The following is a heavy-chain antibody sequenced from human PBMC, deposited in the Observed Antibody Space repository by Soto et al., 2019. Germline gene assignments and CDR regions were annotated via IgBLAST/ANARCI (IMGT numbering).Heavy chain of an antibody. J-gene: IGHJ3*02. CDR2: MNPNSGNT. V-gene: IGHV1-8*01. Sequence: QVQLVQSGAEVKKPGASVKVSCKASGYTFTSYDINWVRQATGQGLEWMGWMNPNSGNTGYAQKFQGRVTMTRKTSISRASMALSSLRSDGPDVYYCARDVRDDAFDIWGQGTMVTVSS. CDR1: GYTFTSYD. CDR3: ARDVRDDAFDI.